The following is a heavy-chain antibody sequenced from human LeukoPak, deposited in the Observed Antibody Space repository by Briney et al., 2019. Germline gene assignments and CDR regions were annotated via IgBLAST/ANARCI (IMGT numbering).Heavy chain of an antibody. D-gene: IGHD6-19*01. V-gene: IGHV1-69*05. CDR3: ARSGYGYSSGRLLYY. CDR1: GGTFSSYA. Sequence: EATVKVSCKASGGTFSSYAISWVRQAPGQGLEWMGGIIPIFGTANYAQKFQGRVTITTDESTSTAYLELSSLRSEDTAVYYCARSGYGYSSGRLLYYWGQGTLVTVSS. CDR2: IIPIFGTA. J-gene: IGHJ4*02.